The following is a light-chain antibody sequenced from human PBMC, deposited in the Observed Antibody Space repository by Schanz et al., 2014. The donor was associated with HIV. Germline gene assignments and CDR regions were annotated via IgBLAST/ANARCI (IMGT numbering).Light chain of an antibody. Sequence: DIQMTQSPSTVSASVGDRVTVTCRASQRVGNGVAWFQQKPGKAPKLLLYRTSSLESGVPSRFSGSGSGTEFTLTITSLQAEDFATYYCLQHNTYPYTFGQGTKLEIK. CDR2: RTS. V-gene: IGKV1-5*03. CDR3: LQHNTYPYT. CDR1: QRVGNG. J-gene: IGKJ2*01.